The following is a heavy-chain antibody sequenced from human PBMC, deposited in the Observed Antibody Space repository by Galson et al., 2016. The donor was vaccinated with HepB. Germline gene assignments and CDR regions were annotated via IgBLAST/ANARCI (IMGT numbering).Heavy chain of an antibody. Sequence: SLRLSCAASGLTFSNFWMTWVRQAPGKGPEWVANINQDGTEKHYLDSVGGRFTISRDNAKSSLFLQMNSLRAEDTAVYFCARAYQYTLDYWGQGTLVTVSS. CDR2: INQDGTEK. CDR1: GLTFSNFW. J-gene: IGHJ4*02. CDR3: ARAYQYTLDY. D-gene: IGHD1-1*01. V-gene: IGHV3-7*04.